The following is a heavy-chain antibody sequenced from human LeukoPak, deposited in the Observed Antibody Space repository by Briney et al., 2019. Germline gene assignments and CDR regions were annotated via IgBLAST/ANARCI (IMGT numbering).Heavy chain of an antibody. CDR1: GGTFSSYA. V-gene: IGHV1-69*05. J-gene: IGHJ4*02. CDR2: IIPIFGTA. Sequence: SVKVSCKASGGTFSSYAISWVRRAPGQGLEWMGGIIPIFGTANYAQKFQGRVTITTDESTSTAYMELSSLRSEDTAVYCCARALVGYYYGSAGYYFDYWGQGTLVTVSS. CDR3: ARALVGYYYGSAGYYFDY. D-gene: IGHD3-10*01.